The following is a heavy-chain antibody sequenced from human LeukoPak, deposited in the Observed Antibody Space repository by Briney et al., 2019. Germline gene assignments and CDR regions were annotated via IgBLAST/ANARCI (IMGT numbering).Heavy chain of an antibody. CDR3: ARHSLPGTTPFDY. V-gene: IGHV1-46*01. D-gene: IGHD1-1*01. CDR1: GYTFTSYY. Sequence: ASVNVSCKASGYTFTSYYIHWVRQAPGQGLEWMGIINPRDGGTTYPQRFQGRVTMTRDTSTSTVYMDLSSLRSDDTAVYYCARHSLPGTTPFDYWGQGTLVTVSS. J-gene: IGHJ4*02. CDR2: INPRDGGT.